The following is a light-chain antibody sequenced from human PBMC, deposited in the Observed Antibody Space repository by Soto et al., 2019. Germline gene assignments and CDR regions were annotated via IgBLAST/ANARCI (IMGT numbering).Light chain of an antibody. J-gene: IGKJ1*01. V-gene: IGKV3-15*01. CDR3: QQYNNWPRT. CDR2: GAS. Sequence: EIVMTQSPATLSVSPGERASLSCSASQSVTSKLVWYQQKPGQAPRLLIYGASTRATTSPARSSSSSAGTKVTLTTSSLQSEEDAVYYCQQYNNWPRTFGQGTKVDIK. CDR1: QSVTSK.